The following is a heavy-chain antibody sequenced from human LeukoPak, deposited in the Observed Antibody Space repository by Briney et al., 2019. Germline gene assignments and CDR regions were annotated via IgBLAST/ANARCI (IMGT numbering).Heavy chain of an antibody. CDR1: GYSFTXYY. J-gene: IGHJ4*02. CDR2: INPTSGST. CDR3: ARGYNYGDY. V-gene: IGHV1-46*01. Sequence: KVXCXASGYSFTXYYMHWVRQAPGQGLEWMGIINPTSGSTSYAQKFQGRVAMTRDTSTSTVYMELSSLRSEDTAVYYCARGYNYGDYWGQGTLVTVSS. D-gene: IGHD5-18*01.